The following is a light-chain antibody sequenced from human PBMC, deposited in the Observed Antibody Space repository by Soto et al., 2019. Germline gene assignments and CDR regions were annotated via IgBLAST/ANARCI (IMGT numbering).Light chain of an antibody. J-gene: IGLJ2*01. CDR1: SGHSNNA. V-gene: IGLV4-69*01. Sequence: QPVLTQSPSASASLGASVKLTCTLSSGHSNNAIAWHQQQPEKGPRFLMRLNSDGSHNKGDGIPDRFSGSSSGAERYLTISSLHSEDEADYYCQTWDTGIQFFGGGTKLTVL. CDR3: QTWDTGIQF. CDR2: LNSDGSH.